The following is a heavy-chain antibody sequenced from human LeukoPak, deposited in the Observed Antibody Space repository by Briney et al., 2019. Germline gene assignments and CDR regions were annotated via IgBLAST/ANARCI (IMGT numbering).Heavy chain of an antibody. CDR1: GFTFSSYG. V-gene: IGHV3-30*18. J-gene: IGHJ4*02. Sequence: GGSLRLSCAASGFTFSSYGMHWVRHAPGKGLEWVAVISYDGSNKYYADSVKGRFTISRDNSKNTLYLQMNSLRAEDTAVYYCAKPDYGGREGYWGQGTLVTVSS. CDR2: ISYDGSNK. CDR3: AKPDYGGREGY. D-gene: IGHD4-23*01.